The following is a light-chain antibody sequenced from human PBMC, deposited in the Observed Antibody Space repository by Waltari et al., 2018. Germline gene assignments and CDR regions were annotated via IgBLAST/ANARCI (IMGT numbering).Light chain of an antibody. CDR3: QQYYSIPLT. CDR1: QSVLYSANNKDY. Sequence: DIVMTQSPDSLAVSLGERATINCKSSQSVLYSANNKDYLAWYQQIPGQPAKLLIYWASTREFGVPDRFSGSGSGTDFTLTISSLQAEDVAVYYCQQYYSIPLTFGGGTKVEIK. CDR2: WAS. J-gene: IGKJ4*01. V-gene: IGKV4-1*01.